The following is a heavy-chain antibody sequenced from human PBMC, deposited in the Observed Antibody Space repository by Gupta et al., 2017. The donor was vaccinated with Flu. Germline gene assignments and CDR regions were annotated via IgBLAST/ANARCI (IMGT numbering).Heavy chain of an antibody. CDR1: GFSVSDYY. Sequence: EVQLVESGGGLIQPGGSLRLSCAASGFSVSDYYIDWVRQAPGKGLEWVGRTRDKTKSFSTDYAASVRGRCSISRDNSKNMVYLQMDSLQIDDAAVYYCARTLVYNDMHVWGQGTTVTVSS. D-gene: IGHD3-10*01. CDR3: ARTLVYNDMHV. J-gene: IGHJ6*02. V-gene: IGHV3-72*01. CDR2: TRDKTKSFST.